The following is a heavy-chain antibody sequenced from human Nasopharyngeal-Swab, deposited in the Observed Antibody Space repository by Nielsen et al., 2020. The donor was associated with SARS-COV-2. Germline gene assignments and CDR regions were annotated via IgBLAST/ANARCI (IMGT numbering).Heavy chain of an antibody. J-gene: IGHJ6*02. CDR3: AKNLALDIVVVVAAFPYYYYGMDV. V-gene: IGHV3-23*01. D-gene: IGHD2-15*01. CDR1: GFTFSSYW. Sequence: GESLKISCAASGFTFSSYWMHWVRQAPGKGLEWVSAISGSGGSTYYADSVKGRFTISRDNSKNTLYLQMNSLRAEDTAVYYCAKNLALDIVVVVAAFPYYYYGMDVWGQGTTVTVSS. CDR2: ISGSGGST.